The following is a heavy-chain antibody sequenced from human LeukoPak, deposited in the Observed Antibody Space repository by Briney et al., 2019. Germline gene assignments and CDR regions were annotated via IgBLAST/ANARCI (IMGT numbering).Heavy chain of an antibody. Sequence: PSETLSLTCAVYGGSFRGYYWSWIRQPPGKGLEWTGEINNSGSTNYNPSLKSRVTISVDTSKNQFSLKLSSVTAADTAVYYCARGYLQPLGSWGQGTLVTVSS. V-gene: IGHV4-34*01. CDR2: INNSGST. CDR1: GGSFRGYY. J-gene: IGHJ5*02. CDR3: ARGYLQPLGS. D-gene: IGHD4-11*01.